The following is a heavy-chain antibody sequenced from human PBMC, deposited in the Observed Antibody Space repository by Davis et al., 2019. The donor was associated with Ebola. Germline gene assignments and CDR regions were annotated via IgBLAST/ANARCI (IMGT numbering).Heavy chain of an antibody. CDR3: ARCNYDFWSGIGAGYYGMDV. CDR1: GGTFSSYA. V-gene: IGHV1-18*01. CDR2: INAGNGNT. D-gene: IGHD3-3*01. J-gene: IGHJ6*02. Sequence: AASVKVSCKASGGTFSSYAISWVRQAPGQRLEWMGWINAGNGNTNYAQKLQGRVTMTTDTSTSTAYMELRSLRSDDTAVYYCARCNYDFWSGIGAGYYGMDVWGQGTTVTVSS.